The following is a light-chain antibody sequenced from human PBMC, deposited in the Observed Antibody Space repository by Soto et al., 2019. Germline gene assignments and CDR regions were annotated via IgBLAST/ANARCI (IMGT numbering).Light chain of an antibody. Sequence: EIVLTQSPATLSLSPGERATLSCRASQSVSSYLAWYQQRPGQAPRLLIYDASNRATGIPARFSGSGSGTDFTLTTSSLEPEDFAVYYCQQRSNWTLTFGGGTKVDIX. J-gene: IGKJ4*01. CDR1: QSVSSY. V-gene: IGKV3-11*01. CDR2: DAS. CDR3: QQRSNWTLT.